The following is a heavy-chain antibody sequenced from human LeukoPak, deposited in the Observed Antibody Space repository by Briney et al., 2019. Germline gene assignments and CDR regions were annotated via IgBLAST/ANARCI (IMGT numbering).Heavy chain of an antibody. J-gene: IGHJ4*02. CDR2: ISWNSGSI. CDR3: AKAYYDFWSGYSQYYFDY. D-gene: IGHD3-3*01. V-gene: IGHV3-9*01. Sequence: GRSLRLSCAASGFTFDDYAMPWVRHAPGKGLEWVSGISWNSGSIGYADSVKGRFTISRDNAKNSLYLQMNSLRAEDTALYYCAKAYYDFWSGYSQYYFDYWGQGTLVTVSS. CDR1: GFTFDDYA.